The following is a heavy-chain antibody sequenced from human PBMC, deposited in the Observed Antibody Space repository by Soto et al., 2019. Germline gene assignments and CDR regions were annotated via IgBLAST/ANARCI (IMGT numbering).Heavy chain of an antibody. CDR3: ARTSLGHYYYYYGMDV. CDR2: INHSGRT. CDR1: GGSFSGYY. Sequence: SETLSLTCAVYGGSFSGYYWGWIREPPGKGLEWIGEINHSGRTNYNPSLKSRVTISVATSKNQLSLTMTYVTAAETAVYYCARTSLGHYYYYYGMDVWGQGTTVT. J-gene: IGHJ6*02. V-gene: IGHV4-34*01.